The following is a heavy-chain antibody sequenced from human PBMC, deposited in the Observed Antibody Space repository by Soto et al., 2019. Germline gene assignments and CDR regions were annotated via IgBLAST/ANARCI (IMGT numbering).Heavy chain of an antibody. CDR1: GYSISSSNW. J-gene: IGHJ4*02. Sequence: QVQLQESVPGLVKPSDTLSLTCAVSGYSISSSNWWGWIRQPPGKGLEWIGYIYYSGTTYYNPSLKSRVTMSVDTSKKQFSLMLTSVTAVDPAVYYCARREIQGPIDYWGQGTLVTVSS. CDR2: IYYSGTT. CDR3: ARREIQGPIDY. D-gene: IGHD1-26*01. V-gene: IGHV4-28*01.